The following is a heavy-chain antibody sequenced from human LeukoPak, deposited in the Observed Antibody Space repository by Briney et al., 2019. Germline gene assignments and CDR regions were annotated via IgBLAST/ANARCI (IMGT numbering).Heavy chain of an antibody. D-gene: IGHD6-13*01. J-gene: IGHJ5*02. CDR3: ARAYSSSWYFNWFDP. CDR1: GGSTSSYY. V-gene: IGHV4-59*08. Sequence: PSETLSLTCTVSGGSTSSYYWSWIRQPPGKGLEWIGYIYYSGSTNYNPSLKSRVTISVDTSKNQFSLKLSSVTAADTAVYFCARAYSSSWYFNWFDPWGQGTLVTVSS. CDR2: IYYSGST.